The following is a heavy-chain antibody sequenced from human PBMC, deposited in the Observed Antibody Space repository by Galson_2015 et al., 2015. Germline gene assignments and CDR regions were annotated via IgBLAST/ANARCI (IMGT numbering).Heavy chain of an antibody. J-gene: IGHJ3*02. CDR3: AREARIYACDI. V-gene: IGHV3-7*01. Sequence: GFTFSSYWMSWVRQAPGKGLEWVANIKQDGNNKYYVDSAKGRSTISRDNSKSTLYLQMNAVRAEDTAVYYCAREARIYACDIWGQGTMVTVSS. CDR1: GFTFSSYW. CDR2: IKQDGNNK. D-gene: IGHD2-15*01.